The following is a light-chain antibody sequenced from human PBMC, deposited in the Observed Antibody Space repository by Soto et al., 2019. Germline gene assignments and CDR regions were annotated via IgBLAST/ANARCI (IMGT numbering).Light chain of an antibody. J-gene: IGLJ1*01. CDR2: DVS. CDR3: NSYTTSSTYV. Sequence: QSVLTQPASVSGSPGQSIAISCTGTSSDVGAYNYVSWYQQHPGKVPKVMIYDVSNRPSGVSNRFSGSKSGNTASLTISGLQPEDEADYYCNSYTTSSTYVFGTGTKVTVL. CDR1: SSDVGAYNY. V-gene: IGLV2-14*01.